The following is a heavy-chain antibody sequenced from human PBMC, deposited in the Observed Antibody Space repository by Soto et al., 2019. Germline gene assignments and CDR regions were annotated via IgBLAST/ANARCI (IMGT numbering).Heavy chain of an antibody. V-gene: IGHV5-51*01. D-gene: IGHD3-22*01. CDR3: ARHMHYYDRSCHYLDY. CDR1: GDRICGYW. Sequence: EPLKIPGKVSGDRICGYWSGWMRKLPGTGLEWRAPIHPDDSESRYSPSFQGQVTISVDQSISTAYLQWSSLKASDTATSYCARHMHYYDRSCHYLDYWG. CDR2: IHPDDSES. J-gene: IGHJ4*01.